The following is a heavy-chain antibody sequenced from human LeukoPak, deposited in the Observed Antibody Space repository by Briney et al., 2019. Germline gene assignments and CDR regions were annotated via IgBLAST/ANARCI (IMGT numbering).Heavy chain of an antibody. CDR3: AREGARPEYGSGSYYDYYFDY. Sequence: SETLSLXCAVYGGSFSGYYWSWIRQPPGKELDCIGEINHSGSTNYNPSLKSRVTISVDTSKNQFSLKLSSVTAADTAVYYCAREGARPEYGSGSYYDYYFDYWGQGTLVTVSS. D-gene: IGHD3-10*01. V-gene: IGHV4-34*01. CDR1: GGSFSGYY. J-gene: IGHJ4*02. CDR2: INHSGST.